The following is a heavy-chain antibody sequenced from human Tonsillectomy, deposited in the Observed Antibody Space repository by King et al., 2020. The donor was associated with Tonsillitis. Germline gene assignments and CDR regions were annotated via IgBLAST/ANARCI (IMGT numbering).Heavy chain of an antibody. CDR1: GGSVSNYY. CDR2: IYYTGST. V-gene: IGHV4-59*02. Sequence: VQLQESGPGLVKPSETLSLTCTVSGGSVSNYYWSWIRQSPGKGLEWIGYIYYTGSTNYNPSLKSRVTISLDTPKNHFSLKLSSVTAADTAVYYCARGTYYYDSRQRYFDSGGQGILVTVSS. CDR3: ARGTYYYDSRQRYFDS. D-gene: IGHD3-22*01. J-gene: IGHJ4*02.